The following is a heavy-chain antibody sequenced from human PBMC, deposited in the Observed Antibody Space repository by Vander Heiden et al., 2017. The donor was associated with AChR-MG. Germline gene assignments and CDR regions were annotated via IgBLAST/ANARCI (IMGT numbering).Heavy chain of an antibody. CDR2: ISVHNGNT. J-gene: IGHJ4*02. Sequence: QVQLVQSGAEVKKPGASVKVSCKASGYTFTNYGISWVRQAPGQGLEWMGWISVHNGNTDYTQKFQGRVTMTTDTSTSTAYMELRSLRSDDTAVYYCVAQGYNWNLGSDYWGQGTLVTVSS. CDR1: GYTFTNYG. V-gene: IGHV1-18*01. D-gene: IGHD1-7*01. CDR3: VAQGYNWNLGSDY.